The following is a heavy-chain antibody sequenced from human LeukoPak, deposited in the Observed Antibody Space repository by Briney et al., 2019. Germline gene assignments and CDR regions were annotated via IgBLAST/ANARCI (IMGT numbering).Heavy chain of an antibody. CDR2: ISSSSSTI. Sequence: GGSLRLSCAASGFTLSSYSMNWVRQAPGKGLEWVSYISSSSSTIYYADFVKGRFTISRDNAKNTLYLQMNSLRAEDTAVYYCASSRSQDWFDPWGQGTLVTVSS. J-gene: IGHJ5*02. CDR1: GFTLSSYS. CDR3: ASSRSQDWFDP. V-gene: IGHV3-48*04.